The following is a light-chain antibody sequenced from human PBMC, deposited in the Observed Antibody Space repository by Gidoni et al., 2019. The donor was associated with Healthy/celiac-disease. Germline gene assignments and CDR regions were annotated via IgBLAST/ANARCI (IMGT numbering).Light chain of an antibody. CDR1: SSDVGGYNY. CDR3: SSYTSSSTLGVV. J-gene: IGLJ2*01. CDR2: DVS. Sequence: QSALTQPASVSGSPGQSITISWTGTSSDVGGYNYVSWYQQHPGKAPKLMIYDVSNRPSGVSNRFSGSKSGNTASLTISGLQAEDEADYYCSSYTSSSTLGVVFGGGTELTVL. V-gene: IGLV2-14*03.